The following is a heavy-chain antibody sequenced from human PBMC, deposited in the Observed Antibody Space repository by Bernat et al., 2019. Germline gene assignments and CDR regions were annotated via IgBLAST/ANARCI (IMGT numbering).Heavy chain of an antibody. CDR1: GFTFSNAW. Sequence: EVQLVESGGGLVKPGGSLRLSCAASGFTFSNAWMNWVRQAPGKGLEWVGRIKSNTDGGTTDQAAPVKGRFTISRDDSKNTLYLQMNSLKTEDTAVYYCVWGWLQGTAWGQGTLVTVSS. J-gene: IGHJ5*02. CDR3: VWGWLQGTA. V-gene: IGHV3-15*07. D-gene: IGHD5-24*01. CDR2: IKSNTDGGTT.